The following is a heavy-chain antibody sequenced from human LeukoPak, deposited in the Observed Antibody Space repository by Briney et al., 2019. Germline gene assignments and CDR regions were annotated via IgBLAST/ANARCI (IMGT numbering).Heavy chain of an antibody. D-gene: IGHD3-22*01. V-gene: IGHV3-20*04. Sequence: GGSLRLSCAASGFTFDDYGMSWVRQVPGKGLEWVSGINWNGGSTGNADSVKGRFTISRDNAKNSLYLQMNSLRGEDTALYYCAKPYYYDSSGLDYWGQGTLVTVSS. CDR1: GFTFDDYG. CDR2: INWNGGST. J-gene: IGHJ4*02. CDR3: AKPYYYDSSGLDY.